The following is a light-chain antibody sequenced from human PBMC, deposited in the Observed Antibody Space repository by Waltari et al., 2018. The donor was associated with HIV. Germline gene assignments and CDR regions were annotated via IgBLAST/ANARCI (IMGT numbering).Light chain of an antibody. CDR1: SSDIDVYKY. J-gene: IGLJ1*01. CDR2: EVS. V-gene: IGLV2-14*03. Sequence: QSTLTQPASVSGSPGQSVTISCPGFSSDIDVYKYFSWYQQHPGKAPKLLIYEVSNRPSGVSHRFSGSKSANTASLTISGLQAEDEADYYCSSYTTTSTLYVFGTGTKVTV. CDR3: SSYTTTSTLYV.